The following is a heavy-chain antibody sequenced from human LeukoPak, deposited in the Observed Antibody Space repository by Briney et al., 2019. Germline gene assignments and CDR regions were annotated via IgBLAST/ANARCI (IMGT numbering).Heavy chain of an antibody. V-gene: IGHV1-2*02. CDR3: ARVRVLSRANRYCSGGSCHNWFDP. D-gene: IGHD2-15*01. Sequence: GASVKVSCKASGYTFTGYYMHWVRQAPGQGLEWMGWINPNSGGTNYAQKFQGRVTMTRDTSISTAYMELSRLRSDDTAVYYCARVRVLSRANRYCSGGSCHNWFDPWGQGTLVTVSS. CDR1: GYTFTGYY. J-gene: IGHJ5*02. CDR2: INPNSGGT.